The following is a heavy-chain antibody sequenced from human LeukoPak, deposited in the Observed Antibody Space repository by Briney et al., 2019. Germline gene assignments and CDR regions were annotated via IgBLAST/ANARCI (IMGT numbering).Heavy chain of an antibody. Sequence: TTSETLSLTCSVSGGSISSYYWSWIRQPAGKGLEWIGRIYTSGSTNYNPSLKSRVTISVDTSKNQFSLKLSSVTAADTAVYYCARTPITMVRGVMGYFDYWGQGTLVTVSS. J-gene: IGHJ4*02. CDR3: ARTPITMVRGVMGYFDY. V-gene: IGHV4-4*07. D-gene: IGHD3-10*01. CDR2: IYTSGST. CDR1: GGSISSYY.